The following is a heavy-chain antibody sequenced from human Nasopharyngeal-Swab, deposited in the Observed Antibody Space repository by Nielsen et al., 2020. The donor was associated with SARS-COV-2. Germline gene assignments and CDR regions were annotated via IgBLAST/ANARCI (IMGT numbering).Heavy chain of an antibody. D-gene: IGHD3-16*01. Sequence: SVKVSCKASGGTFSSYAISWVRQAPGQGLEWMGGIIPIFGTANYAQKFQGGVTITADESTSTAYMELSSLRSEDTAVYYCARVRDDYVWGSFPSYFDYWGQGTLVTVSS. CDR2: IIPIFGTA. CDR3: ARVRDDYVWGSFPSYFDY. V-gene: IGHV1-69*13. J-gene: IGHJ4*02. CDR1: GGTFSSYA.